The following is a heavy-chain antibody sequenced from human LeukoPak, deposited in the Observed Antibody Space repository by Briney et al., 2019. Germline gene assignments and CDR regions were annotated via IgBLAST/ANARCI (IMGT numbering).Heavy chain of an antibody. V-gene: IGHV4-59*08. D-gene: IGHD3-22*01. J-gene: IGHJ2*01. CDR2: IYYSGST. CDR3: ARLPYYYDSSGYSWYFDL. CDR1: GGAISSSY. Sequence: SETLSLTCTVPGGAISSSYWSWIRQPPGKGLEWIGYIYYSGSTNYNPSLKSRVTISVDTSKNQFSLKLSSVTAADTAVYYCARLPYYYDSSGYSWYFDLWGRGTLVTVSS.